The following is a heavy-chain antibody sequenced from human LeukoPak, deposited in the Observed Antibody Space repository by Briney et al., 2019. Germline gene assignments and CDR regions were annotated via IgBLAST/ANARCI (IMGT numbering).Heavy chain of an antibody. J-gene: IGHJ4*02. CDR1: GFTFSTYA. V-gene: IGHV3-23*01. Sequence: GGSLRLSCAPSGFTFSTYAMGWVRQAPGKGLEWVSSISANGAGVYYADSVKGRATISRDNSKNMLYLQMNSLRADDTAIYYCARIGLTTSNFDYWGQGTLVTVSS. CDR2: ISANGAGV. D-gene: IGHD3-3*01. CDR3: ARIGLTTSNFDY.